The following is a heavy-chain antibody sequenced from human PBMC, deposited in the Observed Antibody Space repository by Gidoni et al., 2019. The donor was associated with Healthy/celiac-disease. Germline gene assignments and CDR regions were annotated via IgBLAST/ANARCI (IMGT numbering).Heavy chain of an antibody. D-gene: IGHD1-26*01. CDR2: IYHSGST. Sequence: QVQLQESGPGLVKPSETLSLTCTVSGYSISSGYYWGWIRQPPGKGLEWIGSIYHSGSTYYNPSLKSRVTISVDTSKNQFSLKLSSVTAADTAVYYCARQYSGSSGRYFDLWGRGTLVTVSS. CDR1: GYSISSGYY. CDR3: ARQYSGSSGRYFDL. V-gene: IGHV4-38-2*02. J-gene: IGHJ2*01.